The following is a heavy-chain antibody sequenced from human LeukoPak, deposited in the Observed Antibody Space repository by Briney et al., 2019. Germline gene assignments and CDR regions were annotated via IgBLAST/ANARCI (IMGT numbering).Heavy chain of an antibody. V-gene: IGHV1-18*01. J-gene: IGHJ3*02. CDR3: AREDDTGRYMGDDAFDI. D-gene: IGHD1-26*01. CDR2: ISAYNGNT. Sequence: ASVKVSCKASGYTFTSYGISWVRQAPGQGLEWMGWISAYNGNTNYAQKLQGRVTMTTDTSTSTAYMELRSLRSDDTAVYYCAREDDTGRYMGDDAFDIWGQGTMVTVSS. CDR1: GYTFTSYG.